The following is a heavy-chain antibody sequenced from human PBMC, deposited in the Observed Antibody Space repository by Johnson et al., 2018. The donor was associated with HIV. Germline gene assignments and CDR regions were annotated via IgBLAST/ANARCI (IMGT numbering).Heavy chain of an antibody. J-gene: IGHJ3*01. V-gene: IGHV3-23*04. CDR2: ISANGDSK. CDR1: RFTFSSYA. CDR3: ARDLGLPENAFDL. D-gene: IGHD4-11*01. Sequence: VLLVESGGGVVQPGRSLRVSCAASRFTFSSYAMNWVRQAPGKGLEWVSSISANGDSKYYADSVKGRFSMSRDNPKNTLYLQMNSLRSGDTAVYYCARDLGLPENAFDLWGRGTMVTVS.